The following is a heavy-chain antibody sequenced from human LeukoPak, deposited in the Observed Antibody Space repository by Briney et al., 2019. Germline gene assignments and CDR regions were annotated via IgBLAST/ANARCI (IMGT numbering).Heavy chain of an antibody. V-gene: IGHV1-69*04. J-gene: IGHJ6*01. CDR1: GGTFSSYA. CDR3: ARVGFYTDYGMDV. Sequence: GASVKVSCKASGGTFSSYAISWVRQAPGQGLEWMGRIIPILGIANYAQKFQGRVTITADKSTSTAYMELSSLRSEDTAVYYCARVGFYTDYGMDVWGQGTTVTVSS. CDR2: IIPILGIA. D-gene: IGHD2/OR15-2a*01.